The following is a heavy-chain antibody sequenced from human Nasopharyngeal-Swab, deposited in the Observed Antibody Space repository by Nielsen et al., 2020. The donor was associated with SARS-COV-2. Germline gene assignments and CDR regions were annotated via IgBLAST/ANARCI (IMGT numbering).Heavy chain of an antibody. D-gene: IGHD1-14*01. Sequence: GGSLRLSCKASGYSFTSYWIGWVRQMPGKGLEWMGIIYPGDSDTRYSPSFQGQVTISADKSISTAYLQWSSLKASDTAMYYCARVMAGIYYFDYWGQGTLVTVSS. V-gene: IGHV5-51*01. J-gene: IGHJ4*02. CDR2: IYPGDSDT. CDR1: GYSFTSYW. CDR3: ARVMAGIYYFDY.